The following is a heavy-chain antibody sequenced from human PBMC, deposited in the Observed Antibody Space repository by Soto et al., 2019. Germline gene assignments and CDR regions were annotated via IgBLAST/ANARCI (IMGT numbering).Heavy chain of an antibody. Sequence: GGSLRLSCAASGFTFSSYAMSWVRQAPGKGLEWVSAISGSGGSTYYADSVKGRFTISRDNSKNTLYLQMNSLRAEDTAVYYCAKPSVLLWFGPRDYWGQGTLVTVSS. CDR3: AKPSVLLWFGPRDY. CDR2: ISGSGGST. D-gene: IGHD3-10*01. J-gene: IGHJ4*02. V-gene: IGHV3-23*01. CDR1: GFTFSSYA.